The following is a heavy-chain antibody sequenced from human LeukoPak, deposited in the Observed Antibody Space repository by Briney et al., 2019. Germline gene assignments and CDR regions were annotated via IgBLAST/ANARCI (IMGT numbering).Heavy chain of an antibody. CDR3: ARDWTYYDSSGYFDY. D-gene: IGHD3-22*01. V-gene: IGHV3-74*01. CDR2: INSDGRST. J-gene: IGHJ4*02. CDR1: GLTFSRYW. Sequence: PGGSETLFCAASGLTFSRYWMHWVRQAPGKGLVWVSRINSDGRSTSYADSVKGRFTISRDNAKNTLYLQMNSLRAEDTAVYYCARDWTYYDSSGYFDYWGQGTMVALCS.